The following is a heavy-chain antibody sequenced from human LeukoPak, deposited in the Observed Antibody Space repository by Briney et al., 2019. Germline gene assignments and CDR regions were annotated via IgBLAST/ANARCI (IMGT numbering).Heavy chain of an antibody. CDR1: GGSISSYY. D-gene: IGHD3-16*01. CDR2: IYYSGST. V-gene: IGHV4-59*01. J-gene: IGHJ4*02. Sequence: SETLSLTCTVPGGSISSYYWSWIRQPPGKGLEWIGYIYYSGSTNYNPSLKSRVTISVDTSKNQFSLKLSSVTAADTAVYYCARGRGRDYFDYWGQGTLVTVSS. CDR3: ARGRGRDYFDY.